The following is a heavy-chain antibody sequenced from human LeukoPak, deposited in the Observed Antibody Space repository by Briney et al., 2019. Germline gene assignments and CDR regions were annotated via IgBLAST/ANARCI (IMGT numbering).Heavy chain of an antibody. CDR3: ARSGDYRFDP. CDR1: GGSFSGYY. J-gene: IGHJ5*02. D-gene: IGHD7-27*01. CDR2: IHHSGKI. Sequence: SSETLSPTCAAYGGSFSGYYWSWIRQPPGKGLEWIGEIHHSGKINYNTSLKSRVTISLDKSKNQFSLMLSSVTAADTALYYCARSGDYRFDPWGQGTLVIVSS. V-gene: IGHV4-34*01.